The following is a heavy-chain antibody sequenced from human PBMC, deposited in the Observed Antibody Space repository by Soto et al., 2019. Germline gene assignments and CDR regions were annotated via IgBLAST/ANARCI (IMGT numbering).Heavy chain of an antibody. D-gene: IGHD4-17*01. CDR1: GYSFTSYW. Sequence: GESLKISCKGSGYSFTSYWIGWVRQMPGKGLEWMGIIYPGDSDTRYSPSFQGQVTISADKSISTAYLQWSSLKASDTAMYYCAIYGDPTPSGTVFDYWGQGTLVTVSS. CDR2: IYPGDSDT. V-gene: IGHV5-51*01. J-gene: IGHJ4*02. CDR3: AIYGDPTPSGTVFDY.